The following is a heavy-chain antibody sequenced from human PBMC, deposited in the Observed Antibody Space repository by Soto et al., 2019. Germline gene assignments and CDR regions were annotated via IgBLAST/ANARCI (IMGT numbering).Heavy chain of an antibody. D-gene: IGHD3-10*01. V-gene: IGHV4-39*01. J-gene: IGHJ6*02. CDR2: IYYSGNT. CDR1: GGSISSSSCY. Sequence: SETLSLTCTVSGGSISSSSCYWGWLRQPPGKGLEWIGNIYYSGNTYYNASLKSRVTISVDTSKNQFSLRLNSVTAADTALYYRARLDYGSGTRFYYFGMDVWGQGTTVTVSS. CDR3: ARLDYGSGTRFYYFGMDV.